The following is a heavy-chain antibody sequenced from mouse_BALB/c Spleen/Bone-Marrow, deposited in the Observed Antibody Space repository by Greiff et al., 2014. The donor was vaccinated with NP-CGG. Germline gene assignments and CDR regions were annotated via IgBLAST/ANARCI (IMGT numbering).Heavy chain of an antibody. V-gene: IGHV1-9*01. CDR2: ILPGSGNT. CDR1: GYTFSSYW. J-gene: IGHJ2*01. D-gene: IGHD1-2*01. CDR3: ARRLLYYFDY. Sequence: VQLQESGAELMKPGASVKISCKATGYTFSSYWIEWVKQRPGHGLEWIGEILPGSGNTNYNENFKGKATFTADTSSNTAYMQLSSLTSEDSAVHYCARRLLYYFDYWGQGTTLTVSS.